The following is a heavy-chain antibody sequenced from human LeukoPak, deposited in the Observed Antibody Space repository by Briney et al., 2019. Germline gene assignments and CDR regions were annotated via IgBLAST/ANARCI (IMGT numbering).Heavy chain of an antibody. D-gene: IGHD5-12*01. CDR2: INHSGST. Sequence: SETLSLTCAVYGGSFSGYYWSWIRQPPGKGLEWIGEINHSGSTNYNPSLKSRVTISVDMSKNQFSLKLSSVTAADTAVYYCAREVVFEWLRSRRRKFDYWGQGTRVTLSS. CDR1: GGSFSGYY. V-gene: IGHV4-34*01. J-gene: IGHJ4*02. CDR3: AREVVFEWLRSRRRKFDY.